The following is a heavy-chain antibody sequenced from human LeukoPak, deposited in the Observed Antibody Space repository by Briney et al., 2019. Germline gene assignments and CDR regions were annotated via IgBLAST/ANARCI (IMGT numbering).Heavy chain of an antibody. CDR1: GFTFDSYV. CDR2: ISYDGSKK. V-gene: IGHV3-30*04. CDR3: ATEGSFDY. J-gene: IGHJ4*02. Sequence: GRSLRLSCAASGFTFDSYVVHWVRQAPGKGLEWVAAISYDGSKKYYADSVKGRFTISRDNAKNTLYLQMNSLRAEDTAVYYCATEGSFDYWGQGTLVTVSS.